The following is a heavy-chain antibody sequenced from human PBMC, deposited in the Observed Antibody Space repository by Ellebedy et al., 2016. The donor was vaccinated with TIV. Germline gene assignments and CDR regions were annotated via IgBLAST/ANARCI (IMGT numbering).Heavy chain of an antibody. D-gene: IGHD2-2*02. CDR3: ARGLFCSSTSCYTLNYYYYYMDV. V-gene: IGHV4-34*01. J-gene: IGHJ6*03. CDR2: INHSGST. CDR1: GGSFSGYY. Sequence: SETLSLXXAVYGGSFSGYYWSWIRQPPGKGLEWIGEINHSGSTNYNPSLKSRVTISVDTSKNQFSLKLSSVTAADTAVYYCARGLFCSSTSCYTLNYYYYYMDVWGKGTTVTVSS.